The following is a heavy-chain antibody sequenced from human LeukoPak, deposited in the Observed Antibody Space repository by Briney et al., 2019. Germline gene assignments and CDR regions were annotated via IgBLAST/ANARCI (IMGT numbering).Heavy chain of an antibody. Sequence: ASVKVSCKASGGTFSSYAISWVRQAPGQGLEWMGGIIPIFGTANYAQKFQGRVTITTDESTSTAYMELSSLRSEDTAVYYCAGNIVVQSDYYYYYMDAWGKGTTVTVSS. J-gene: IGHJ6*03. CDR1: GGTFSSYA. V-gene: IGHV1-69*05. CDR2: IIPIFGTA. CDR3: AGNIVVQSDYYYYYMDA. D-gene: IGHD2-2*01.